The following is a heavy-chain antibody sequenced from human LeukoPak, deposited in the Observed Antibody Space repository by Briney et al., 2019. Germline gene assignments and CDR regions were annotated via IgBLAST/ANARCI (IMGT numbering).Heavy chain of an antibody. V-gene: IGHV3-74*01. CDR3: ARVIYSGWEGELSD. CDR2: ISTDGRST. CDR1: GFTFSSYW. Sequence: GGSLRLSCVASGFTFSSYWMHWVRQPPGKGLVWLSRISTDGRSTNYADSVKGRFTISRDNARNTLYLQMNSLRAEDTAVYYCARVIYSGWEGELSDWGQGTLVTVSS. D-gene: IGHD6-19*01. J-gene: IGHJ1*01.